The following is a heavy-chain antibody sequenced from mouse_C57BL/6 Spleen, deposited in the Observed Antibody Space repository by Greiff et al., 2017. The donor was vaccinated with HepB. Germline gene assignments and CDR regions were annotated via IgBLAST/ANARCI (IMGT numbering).Heavy chain of an antibody. V-gene: IGHV1-18*01. D-gene: IGHD1-1*01. J-gene: IGHJ2*01. Sequence: VQLQQSGPELVKPGASVKIPCKASGYTFTDYNMDWVKQSHGKSLEWIGDINPNNGGTIYNQKFKGKATLTVDKSSSTAYMELRSLTSEDTAVYYCARTVITTVVATKGLYYFDYWGQGTTLTVSS. CDR1: GYTFTDYN. CDR2: INPNNGGT. CDR3: ARTVITTVVATKGLYYFDY.